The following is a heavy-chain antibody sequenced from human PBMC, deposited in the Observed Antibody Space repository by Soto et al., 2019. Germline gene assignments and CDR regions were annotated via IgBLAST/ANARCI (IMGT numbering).Heavy chain of an antibody. Sequence: QVQLVESGGGVVQPGRSLRLSCAASGFTFSSYGLHGVRQAPVKGLEWVAVIWYDGSNKYYPDSVKGRFTISRDNSKNTLYLQMNSLRAEDTAVYYCARDNRWYLDYWGQGTLVTVSS. J-gene: IGHJ4*02. V-gene: IGHV3-33*01. D-gene: IGHD2-15*01. CDR1: GFTFSSYG. CDR3: ARDNRWYLDY. CDR2: IWYDGSNK.